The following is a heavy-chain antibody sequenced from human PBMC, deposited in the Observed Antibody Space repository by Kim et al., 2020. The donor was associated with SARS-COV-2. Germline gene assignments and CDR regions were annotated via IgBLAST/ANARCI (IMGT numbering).Heavy chain of an antibody. D-gene: IGHD6-6*01. J-gene: IGHJ5*02. V-gene: IGHV3-20*01. Sequence: ADSGKGRFTISRDNAKNSLYLQMNSLRAEDTALYHCARAQYSSSRNWFDPWGQGTLVTVSS. CDR3: ARAQYSSSRNWFDP.